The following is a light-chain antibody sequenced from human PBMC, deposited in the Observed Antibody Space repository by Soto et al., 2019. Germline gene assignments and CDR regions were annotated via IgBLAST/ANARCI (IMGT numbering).Light chain of an antibody. J-gene: IGLJ2*01. CDR3: GADHGSGTKFAVI. Sequence: QPVLTQPPSASASLGASVTLTCSLSSGYNNYKVDWYQQRAGKGPRFVMRMGTGGVMGSKGDDIPDRFSALASGLNHYLTIRNIQEEDESDYYCGADHGSGTKFAVIFGGGTQLTVL. CDR1: SGYNNYK. CDR2: MGTGGVMG. V-gene: IGLV9-49*02.